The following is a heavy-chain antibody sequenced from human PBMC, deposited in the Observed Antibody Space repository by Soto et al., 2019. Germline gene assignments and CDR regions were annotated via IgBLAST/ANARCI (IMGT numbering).Heavy chain of an antibody. CDR3: XXXRGXNWNYGWFDP. V-gene: IGHV1-18*01. CDR2: ISAYNGNT. J-gene: IGHJ5*02. Sequence: QVQLVQSGAEVKKPGASVKVSCKASGYTFSSYGISWVRQAPGQGLEWMGRISAYNGNTNYAQKLQGRVTMTKDTXXXXXXXXXXXXXXXXXXXXXXXXXRGXNWNYGWFDPWGQGTLVT. D-gene: IGHD1-7*01. CDR1: GYTFSSYG.